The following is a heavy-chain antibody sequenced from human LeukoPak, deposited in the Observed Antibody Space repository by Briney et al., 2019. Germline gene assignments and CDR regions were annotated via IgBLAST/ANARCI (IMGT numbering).Heavy chain of an antibody. CDR3: ARGRVSSSTWYSTYYYYFYMDV. Sequence: SETLSLTCTVSGGSTSSYYWSWIRQPPGKGLEWIGYIYYSGSINYNPSLNGRVSISRDTSKNLFSLRLRSVTAADTAVYFCARGRVSSSTWYSTYYYYFYMDVWGKGTTVTVSS. D-gene: IGHD1-1*01. CDR2: IYYSGSI. CDR1: GGSTSSYY. V-gene: IGHV4-59*01. J-gene: IGHJ6*03.